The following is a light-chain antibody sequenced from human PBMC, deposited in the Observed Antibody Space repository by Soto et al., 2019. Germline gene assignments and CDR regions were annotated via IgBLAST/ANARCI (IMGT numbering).Light chain of an antibody. Sequence: QSVLTQPPSASGTPGQRVTISCSGSSSNIGSNYVYWYQQLPGTAPKLLIYRNNQRPSGVPDRISGSKSGTSASLAISGLRSEDEADYYCAAWDDSLSGYVVFGGGTKLTV. CDR1: SSNIGSNY. J-gene: IGLJ2*01. V-gene: IGLV1-47*01. CDR3: AAWDDSLSGYVV. CDR2: RNN.